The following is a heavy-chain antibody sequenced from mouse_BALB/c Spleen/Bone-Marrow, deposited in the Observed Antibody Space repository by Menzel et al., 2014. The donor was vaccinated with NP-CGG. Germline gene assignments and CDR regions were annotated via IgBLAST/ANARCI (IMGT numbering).Heavy chain of an antibody. D-gene: IGHD4-1*01. V-gene: IGHV5-12-1*01. Sequence: EVNVVESGGGLVKPGGSLKLSCAASGFAFSSHDMSWVRQTPEKRLEWVAYISNGGGSTYYPDTVKGRFTISRDNAKNTLYLQMSSLKSEDTAMYYCTRHELGLFDYWGQGTTLTVSS. CDR2: ISNGGGST. CDR1: GFAFSSHD. J-gene: IGHJ2*01. CDR3: TRHELGLFDY.